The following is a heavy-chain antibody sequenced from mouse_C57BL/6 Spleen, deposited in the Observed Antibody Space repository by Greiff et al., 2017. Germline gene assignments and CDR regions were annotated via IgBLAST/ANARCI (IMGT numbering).Heavy chain of an antibody. D-gene: IGHD1-1*01. CDR3: ARRAVGFDY. CDR2: IDPSDSYT. J-gene: IGHJ2*01. Sequence: VQLKQPGAELVKPGASVKLSCKASGYTFTSYWMQWVKQRPGQGLEWIGEIDPSDSYTNYNQKFKGKATLTVDTSSSTAYMQLSSLTSEDSAVYYCARRAVGFDYWGQGTTLTVSS. V-gene: IGHV1-50*01. CDR1: GYTFTSYW.